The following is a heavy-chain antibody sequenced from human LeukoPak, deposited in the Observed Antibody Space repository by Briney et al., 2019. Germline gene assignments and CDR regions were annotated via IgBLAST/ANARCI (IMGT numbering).Heavy chain of an antibody. CDR3: ARDQDEGATEDPYYYYGMDV. Sequence: GSLRLSCAASGFTFSSYGMHWVRQAPGKGLEWVAVIWYDGSNKYYADSVKGRFTISRDNSKNTLYLQMNSLRAEDTAVYYCARDQDEGATEDPYYYYGMDVWGQGTTVTVSS. CDR1: GFTFSSYG. V-gene: IGHV3-33*01. CDR2: IWYDGSNK. D-gene: IGHD1-26*01. J-gene: IGHJ6*02.